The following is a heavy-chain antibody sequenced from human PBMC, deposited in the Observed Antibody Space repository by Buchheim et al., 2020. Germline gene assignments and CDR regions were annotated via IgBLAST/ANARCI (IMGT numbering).Heavy chain of an antibody. V-gene: IGHV4-34*01. CDR1: GGSFSGYY. CDR3: ARMGKDFWSGYYQHGMDV. Sequence: QVQLQQWGAGLLKPSETLSLTCAVYGGSFSGYYWSWIRQPPGKGLEWIGEINHSGSTNYNPSLKSRVTISVDTSKNQFSLKLSSVTAADTAVYYCARMGKDFWSGYYQHGMDVWGQGTT. CDR2: INHSGST. J-gene: IGHJ6*02. D-gene: IGHD3-3*01.